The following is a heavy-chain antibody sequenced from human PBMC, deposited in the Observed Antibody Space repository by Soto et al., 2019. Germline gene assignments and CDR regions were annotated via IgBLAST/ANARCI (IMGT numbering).Heavy chain of an antibody. V-gene: IGHV2-5*02. Sequence: QITLKESGPTLVKPTQTLTLTCTFSGFSLSTSGVGVGWIRQPPGKALEWLALIYWDDDKRYSPSLKSRLPIAKDTPKIPVGLTKTNLDPVDTATYYCAHSRRLSGYEYYYYYYARDVWGQGTTVTVSS. D-gene: IGHD5-12*01. CDR1: GFSLSTSGVG. CDR2: IYWDDDK. CDR3: AHSRRLSGYEYYYYYYARDV. J-gene: IGHJ6*02.